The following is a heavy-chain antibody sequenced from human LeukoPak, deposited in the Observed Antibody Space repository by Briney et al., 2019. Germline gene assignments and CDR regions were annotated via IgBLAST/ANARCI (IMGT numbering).Heavy chain of an antibody. J-gene: IGHJ4*02. CDR3: ARRSDSGSDDGEDYFDY. CDR2: MYYDGSS. CDR1: GGSINSGTFY. D-gene: IGHD1-26*01. V-gene: IGHV4-39*01. Sequence: SETLSLTCTVSGGSINSGTFYWGWIRQPPGKGLEWIGSMYYDGSSYYNPSLKSRVTTSVDTSKIQFSLKLTSVTAADTAVYFCARRSDSGSDDGEDYFDYWGQGTLVTVSS.